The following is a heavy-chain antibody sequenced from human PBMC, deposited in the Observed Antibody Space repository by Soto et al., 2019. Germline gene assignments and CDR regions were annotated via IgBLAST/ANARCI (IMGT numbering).Heavy chain of an antibody. J-gene: IGHJ4*02. Sequence: QVQLVQSGTEVKKPGASVKVSCKASGYTFIKSFIHWVRQAPGQGLEWMAIINPDGGVTTYAQKLRGRVTVTRDTSTSTVYMAVNSLTSEDTAVYYCARPYSSSWYGMGYWGQGTLVTVSS. CDR2: INPDGGVT. V-gene: IGHV1-46*03. CDR1: GYTFIKSF. D-gene: IGHD6-13*01. CDR3: ARPYSSSWYGMGY.